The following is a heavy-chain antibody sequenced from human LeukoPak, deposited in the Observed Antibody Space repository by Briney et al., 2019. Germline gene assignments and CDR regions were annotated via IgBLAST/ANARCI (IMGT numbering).Heavy chain of an antibody. CDR1: GFTFSSYE. D-gene: IGHD3-3*01. J-gene: IGHJ6*02. CDR2: ISSSGSTI. CDR3: ARGSVRFLGWLSAPYCYYGMDV. Sequence: GGSLRLSCAASGFTFSSYEMNWVRQAPGKGLEWVSYISSSGSTIYYADSVKGRFTISRDNAKNSLYLQMNSLRAEDTAVYYCARGSVRFLGWLSAPYCYYGMDVWGQGTTVTVSS. V-gene: IGHV3-48*03.